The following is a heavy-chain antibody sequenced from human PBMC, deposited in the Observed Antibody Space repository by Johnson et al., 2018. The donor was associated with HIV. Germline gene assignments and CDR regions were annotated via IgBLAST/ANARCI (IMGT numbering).Heavy chain of an antibody. J-gene: IGHJ3*02. Sequence: VQLVESGGGLVQPGGSLRLSCAASGFTFSSYWMSWVRQAPGKGLEWVANIKQDGSEKYYVDSVKGRFTISRDNAKNSLYLQRNSLRAEDTAVYYCARDTYCSGGSCYSNAVDSWGQGTMVTVSS. CDR2: IKQDGSEK. V-gene: IGHV3-7*01. CDR1: GFTFSSYW. CDR3: ARDTYCSGGSCYSNAVDS. D-gene: IGHD2-15*01.